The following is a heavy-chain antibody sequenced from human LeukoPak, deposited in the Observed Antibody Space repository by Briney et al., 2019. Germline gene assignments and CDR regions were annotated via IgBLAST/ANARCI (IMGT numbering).Heavy chain of an antibody. V-gene: IGHV3-74*01. J-gene: IGHJ4*01. CDR3: ARYSSSSGGDAYYLDY. Sequence: GGSLRLSCTASGFTLRNYWMHWVRQVPGKRLVWVSRISGDGSVTNYADSVQGRFTISRDNAKNILYLQINSLRSEDTAVYYCARYSSSSGGDAYYLDYWGHGTLVTVSS. CDR1: GFTLRNYW. D-gene: IGHD6-6*01. CDR2: ISGDGSVT.